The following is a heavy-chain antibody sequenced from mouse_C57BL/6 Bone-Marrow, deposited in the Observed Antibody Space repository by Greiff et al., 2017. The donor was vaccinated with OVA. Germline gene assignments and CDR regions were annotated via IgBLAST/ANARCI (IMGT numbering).Heavy chain of an antibody. Sequence: EAGGGLVQPKGSLKLSCAASGFSFNTYAMNWVRQAPGKGLAWVARIRSKSNNYATYYADSVKDRFTISRDDSESMLYLQMNNLKAEDTAMYYRGRHRPLYAMDYWGQGTSVTVSS. CDR3: GRHRPLYAMDY. V-gene: IGHV10-1*01. J-gene: IGHJ4*01. CDR2: IRSKSNNYAT. CDR1: GFSFNTYA.